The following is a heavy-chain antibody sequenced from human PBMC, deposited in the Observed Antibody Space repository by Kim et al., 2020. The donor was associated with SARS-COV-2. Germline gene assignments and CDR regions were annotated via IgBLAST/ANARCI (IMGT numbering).Heavy chain of an antibody. CDR2: INSDGSST. D-gene: IGHD5-18*01. Sequence: GGSLRLSCAASGFTFSSYWMHWVRQAPGKGLVWVSRINSDGSSTSYADSVKGRFTISRDNAKNTLYLQMNSLRAEDTAVYYCGGYSYGKYYYYGMDVWGQGTTVTVSS. V-gene: IGHV3-74*01. CDR1: GFTFSSYW. J-gene: IGHJ6*02. CDR3: GGYSYGKYYYYGMDV.